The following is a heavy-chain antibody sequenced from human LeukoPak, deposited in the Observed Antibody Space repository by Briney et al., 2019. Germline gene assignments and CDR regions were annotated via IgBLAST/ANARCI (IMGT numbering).Heavy chain of an antibody. CDR1: GFTFSNAW. J-gene: IGHJ4*02. Sequence: GGSLRLSCAASGFTFSNAWMSWVRQAPGKGLEWGGRIKSKTDGGTTDYAAPVKGRFTISRDDSKNTLYLQMNSLKTEDTAVYYCTTGLYSYGYSEFWGQGTLVTVSS. CDR3: TTGLYSYGYSEF. D-gene: IGHD5-18*01. V-gene: IGHV3-15*01. CDR2: IKSKTDGGTT.